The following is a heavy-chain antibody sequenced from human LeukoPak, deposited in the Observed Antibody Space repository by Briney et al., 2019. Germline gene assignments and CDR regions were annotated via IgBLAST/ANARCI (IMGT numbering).Heavy chain of an antibody. D-gene: IGHD3-16*01. CDR1: GFTFNSYW. V-gene: IGHV3-74*01. CDR3: ASIYDRHAFDI. CDR2: IDNDGSST. Sequence: AGGSLRLSCAASGFTFNSYWMHWVRQAPGKGLVWVSHIDNDGSSTSYADSVKGRFTISRDNAKNTLYLQMNSLRTDDTAVYYCASIYDRHAFDIWGQGTMVTVSS. J-gene: IGHJ3*02.